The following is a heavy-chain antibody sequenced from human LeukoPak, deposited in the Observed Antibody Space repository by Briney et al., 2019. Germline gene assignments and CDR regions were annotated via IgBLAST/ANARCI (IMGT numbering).Heavy chain of an antibody. CDR3: AKDLVIDYYDSGGYYYFDY. D-gene: IGHD3-22*01. Sequence: GGSLRLSCAAAAFAFSSYAMSWVRQAPGGGLEWVSAISGSAGSTYYAGSVKGRFPISRDNSKNTLFLQMDSLRAEDTAVYYCAKDLVIDYYDSGGYYYFDYWGQGTLVTVSS. CDR2: ISGSAGST. J-gene: IGHJ4*02. CDR1: AFAFSSYA. V-gene: IGHV3-23*01.